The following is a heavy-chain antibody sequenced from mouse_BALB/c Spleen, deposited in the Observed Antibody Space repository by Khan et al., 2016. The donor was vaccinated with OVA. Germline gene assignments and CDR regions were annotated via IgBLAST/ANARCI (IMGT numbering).Heavy chain of an antibody. Sequence: EVELVESGGDLVKPGGSLKLSCAASGFTFSSYVMSWVRQTPEKRLEWVASISSGGSTYYPDSVQGRFTISRDHARNILYLQMSSLRAEDTAMYYCAREAYRYDEYYFDYWGQGTTLTVSS. CDR2: ISSGGST. CDR3: AREAYRYDEYYFDY. CDR1: GFTFSSYV. V-gene: IGHV5-6-5*01. D-gene: IGHD2-14*01. J-gene: IGHJ2*01.